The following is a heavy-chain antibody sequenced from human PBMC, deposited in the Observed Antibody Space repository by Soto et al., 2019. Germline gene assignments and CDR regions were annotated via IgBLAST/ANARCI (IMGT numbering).Heavy chain of an antibody. CDR2: IYRSGIA. V-gene: IGHV4-30-2*01. CDR3: AVSGRGGLDV. CDR1: GGSINSGGYS. J-gene: IGHJ6*02. Sequence: QLQLQESGSGLVKPSQKLSLTCTVSGGSINSGGYSWSWIRQPPGKGLEWIGYIYRSGIAYYSPSLQNRVTISVDTSKNHFSLNLTSVTAADTAVYYCAVSGRGGLDVWGQGTTVTVSS. D-gene: IGHD3-10*01.